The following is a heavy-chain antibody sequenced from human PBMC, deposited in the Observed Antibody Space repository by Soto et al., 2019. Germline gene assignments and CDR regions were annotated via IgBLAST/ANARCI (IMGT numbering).Heavy chain of an antibody. J-gene: IGHJ4*02. D-gene: IGHD2-21*01. V-gene: IGHV1-3*04. CDR3: VKFSGIPV. CDR2: INTGNGNT. CDR1: GYTFTYYA. Sequence: PSVKVSFKTSGYTFTYYALHWVRQAPGQRLEWMGWINTGNGNTKYSQKFHGRLTITRDTSATTLYMELSSLRYEDTTVYYCVKFSGIPVWGQGTLVTVSS.